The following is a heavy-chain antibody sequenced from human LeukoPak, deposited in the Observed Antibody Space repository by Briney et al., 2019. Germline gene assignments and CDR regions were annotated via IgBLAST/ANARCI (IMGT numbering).Heavy chain of an antibody. V-gene: IGHV4-39*01. CDR1: GGSISSSSYY. J-gene: IGHJ4*02. CDR2: IYYSGST. Sequence: SESLSLTCTVSGGSISSSSYYWGWIRQPPGKGLEWIGSIYYSGSTYYNPSLKSRVTISVDTSKNQFSLKLSSVTAADTAVYYCARHGDSLRYCSSTSCYYFDYWGQGTLVTVSS. D-gene: IGHD2-2*01. CDR3: ARHGDSLRYCSSTSCYYFDY.